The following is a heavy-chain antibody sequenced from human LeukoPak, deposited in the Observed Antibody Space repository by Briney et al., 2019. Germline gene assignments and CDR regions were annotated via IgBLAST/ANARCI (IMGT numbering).Heavy chain of an antibody. D-gene: IGHD5-12*01. CDR2: ISSSSSYI. Sequence: GGSLRLSCAASGFTFSSYSMNWVRQAPGKGLEWVSSISSSSSYIYYADSMKGRFTISRDNAKNSLYLQMNSLRAEDTAVYYCARTVYSGYDGNRVQWGDYWGQGTLVTVSS. J-gene: IGHJ4*02. V-gene: IGHV3-21*01. CDR3: ARTVYSGYDGNRVQWGDY. CDR1: GFTFSSYS.